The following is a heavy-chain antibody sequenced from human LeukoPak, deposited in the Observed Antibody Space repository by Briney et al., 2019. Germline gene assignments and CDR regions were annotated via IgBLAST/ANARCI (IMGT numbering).Heavy chain of an antibody. V-gene: IGHV3-23*01. Sequence: GGSLRLSCAASGFTFSNYAMSWVRQAPGKGLAWVSSFSGSGSSTYYADSVKGRFTISRDNSKNTLYLQMNSLRAEDTAVYYCAKSGLSRFDYWGQGTLVTVSS. D-gene: IGHD4/OR15-4a*01. J-gene: IGHJ4*02. CDR3: AKSGLSRFDY. CDR1: GFTFSNYA. CDR2: FSGSGSST.